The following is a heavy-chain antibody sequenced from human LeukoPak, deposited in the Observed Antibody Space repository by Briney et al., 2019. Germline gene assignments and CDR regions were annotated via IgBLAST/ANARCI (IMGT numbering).Heavy chain of an antibody. J-gene: IGHJ4*02. CDR3: AKRGVVVRVFLVGFHKEAYYFES. D-gene: IGHD3/OR15-3a*01. Sequence: GGSLRLSCAVSGITLSNYGMSWVLQAPGKGLEWVAGISDSGGRTNYADSVKGRFTISRDNPKNTLYLQMNSLRAEDTAVYFCAKRGVVVRVFLVGFHKEAYYFESWGQGALVTVSS. CDR2: ISDSGGRT. V-gene: IGHV3-23*01. CDR1: GITLSNYG.